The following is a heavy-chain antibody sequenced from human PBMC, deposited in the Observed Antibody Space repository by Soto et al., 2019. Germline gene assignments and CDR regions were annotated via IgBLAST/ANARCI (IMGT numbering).Heavy chain of an antibody. V-gene: IGHV3-48*01. D-gene: IGHD3-22*01. Sequence: GGSLRLSCAASGFTFSSYSMNWVRQAPGKGLEWVSYISSSSSTIYYADSVKGRFTISRDNAKNSLYLQMNTLRGEDTAVYYCVRDDRWAFDIWGQGTMVTVSS. CDR1: GFTFSSYS. CDR2: ISSSSSTI. CDR3: VRDDRWAFDI. J-gene: IGHJ3*02.